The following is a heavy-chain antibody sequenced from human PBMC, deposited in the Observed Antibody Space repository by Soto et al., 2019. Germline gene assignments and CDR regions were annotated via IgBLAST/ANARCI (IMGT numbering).Heavy chain of an antibody. Sequence: VQLLESGGGLVQPGGSLRLSCAASGFTFSSYAMHWVRQAPGKGLEWVAVISYDGSNKYYADSVKGRFTISRDNSKNTLYLQMNSLRAEDTAVYYCATHSIAAVLRYYFDYWGQGTLVTVSS. CDR3: ATHSIAAVLRYYFDY. V-gene: IGHV3-30-3*01. CDR2: ISYDGSNK. CDR1: GFTFSSYA. J-gene: IGHJ4*02. D-gene: IGHD6-13*01.